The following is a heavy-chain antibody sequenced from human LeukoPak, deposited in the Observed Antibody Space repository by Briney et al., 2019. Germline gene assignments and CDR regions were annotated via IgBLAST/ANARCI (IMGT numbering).Heavy chain of an antibody. V-gene: IGHV3-7*01. D-gene: IGHD2-2*01. CDR1: GFTFSSYW. Sequence: GGSLRLSCAASGFTFSSYWMSWVRQAPGKGLEWVANIKQDGSEKCYVDSVKGRFTISRDNAKNSLYLQMNSLRAEDTAVYYCARETGYCSSTSCSLFDYWGQGTLVTVSS. J-gene: IGHJ4*02. CDR3: ARETGYCSSTSCSLFDY. CDR2: IKQDGSEK.